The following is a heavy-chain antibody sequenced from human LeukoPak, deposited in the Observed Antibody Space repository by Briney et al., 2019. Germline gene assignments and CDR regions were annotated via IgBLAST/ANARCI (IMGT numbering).Heavy chain of an antibody. J-gene: IGHJ4*02. CDR3: TRNTGAD. D-gene: IGHD1-14*01. Sequence: PGGSLRLSCTASGFTFSNYWMSWIRQAPGKGLEWVANIKWDGSEKYYVDSEKGRFTISRDNAKNSLYLQMSSLRAEDTAVYYCTRNTGADWGQGTLVTVSS. V-gene: IGHV3-7*01. CDR1: GFTFSNYW. CDR2: IKWDGSEK.